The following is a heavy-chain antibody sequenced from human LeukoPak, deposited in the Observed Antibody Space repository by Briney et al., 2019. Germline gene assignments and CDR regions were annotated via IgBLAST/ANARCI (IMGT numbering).Heavy chain of an antibody. D-gene: IGHD3-3*01. CDR2: IYTSGST. CDR3: ARDKRRATIFGVVQHGNYYGMDV. V-gene: IGHV4-4*07. Sequence: PSETLSLTCTVSGGSISSYYWSWIRQPAGKGLEWIGRIYTSGSTYYNPSLKSRVTMSVDTSKNQFSLKLSSVTAADTAVYYCARDKRRATIFGVVQHGNYYGMDVWGQGTTVTVSS. J-gene: IGHJ6*02. CDR1: GGSISSYY.